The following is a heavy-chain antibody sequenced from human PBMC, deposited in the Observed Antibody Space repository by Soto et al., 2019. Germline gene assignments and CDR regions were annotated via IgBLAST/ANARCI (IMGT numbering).Heavy chain of an antibody. Sequence: QLQLQESGPGLVKPSETLSLTCTVSGASITSSSYYWGWIRQPPGKGLEWIGTIHYSGSSYYTPSLQSRVTMSVDTSKNQFSLKLSSVTAADTAVYYCAKRFCSGGNCYSGRTSWFDPWGQGTLVTVSS. CDR3: AKRFCSGGNCYSGRTSWFDP. J-gene: IGHJ5*02. V-gene: IGHV4-39*01. CDR1: GASITSSSYY. D-gene: IGHD2-15*01. CDR2: IHYSGSS.